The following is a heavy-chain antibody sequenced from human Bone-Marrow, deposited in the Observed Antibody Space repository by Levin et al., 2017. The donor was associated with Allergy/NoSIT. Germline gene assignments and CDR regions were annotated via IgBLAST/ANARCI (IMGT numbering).Heavy chain of an antibody. CDR3: AGGDFSTEVYYYYGMDV. J-gene: IGHJ6*02. Sequence: GESLKISCKASGYTFIDYYMHWVRQAPGQGLEWMGWINPNSGGTNYAQKFQGRVTMTRDTSISTASLELSRLRSEDTAVFYCAGGDFSTEVYYYYGMDVWGQGTTVTVSS. V-gene: IGHV1-2*02. CDR1: GYTFIDYY. CDR2: INPNSGGT. D-gene: IGHD4-11*01.